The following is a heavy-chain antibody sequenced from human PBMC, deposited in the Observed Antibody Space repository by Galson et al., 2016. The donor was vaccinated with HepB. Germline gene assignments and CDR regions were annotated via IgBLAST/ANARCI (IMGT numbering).Heavy chain of an antibody. CDR3: ARELPLNVRDYSWGSYRLIDF. V-gene: IGHV3-33*01. J-gene: IGHJ4*02. D-gene: IGHD3-16*02. CDR2: ILYDGSHK. CDR1: GFTFSNYE. Sequence: SLRLSCAASGFTFSNYEMHWVRQAPGKGLEWVASILYDGSHKYYGDSVTGRVTISRDNSRSTLDLQMDSRRDEDTGIYYCARELPLNVRDYSWGSYRLIDFWGQGTLVTVSS.